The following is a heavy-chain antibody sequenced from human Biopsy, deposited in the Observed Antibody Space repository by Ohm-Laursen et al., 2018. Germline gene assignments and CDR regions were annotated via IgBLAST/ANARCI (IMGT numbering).Heavy chain of an antibody. D-gene: IGHD1-26*01. J-gene: IGHJ3*02. CDR3: ARVEAGTYDALDI. Sequence: SDTLSLTCSVSGGSMTGYEWSWIRLAPGKGLEWIGYIYYSGGTKYNPSLESRVTFSVDMSKSQFSLKLYSVTAADTAVYYCARVEAGTYDALDIWGQGALVAVSA. CDR1: GGSMTGYE. V-gene: IGHV4-59*07. CDR2: IYYSGGT.